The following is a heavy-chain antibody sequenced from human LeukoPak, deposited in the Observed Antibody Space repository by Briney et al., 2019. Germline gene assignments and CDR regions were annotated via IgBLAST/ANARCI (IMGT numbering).Heavy chain of an antibody. CDR2: ISYDGSNK. Sequence: PGRSLRLSCAASGFTFSSYAMHWVRQAPGKGLGWVAVISYDGSNKYYADSVKGRFTISRDNSKNTLYLQMNSLRAEDTAVYYCAREGRWPRAFDIWGQGTMVTVSS. V-gene: IGHV3-30-3*01. CDR1: GFTFSSYA. D-gene: IGHD5-12*01. CDR3: AREGRWPRAFDI. J-gene: IGHJ3*02.